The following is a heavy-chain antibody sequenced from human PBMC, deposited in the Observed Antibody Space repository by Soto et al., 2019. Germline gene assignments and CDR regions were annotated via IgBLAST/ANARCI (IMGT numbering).Heavy chain of an antibody. CDR2: INAGNGNT. CDR3: ARDPDYDIYLFYFDY. J-gene: IGHJ4*02. D-gene: IGHD3-9*01. V-gene: IGHV1-3*01. CDR1: GYTFTSYA. Sequence: ASVKVSCKASGYTFTSYAMHWVRQAPGQRLEWMGWINAGNGNTKYSQKFQGRVTITRDTSASTAYMELSSLRSEDTAVYYCARDPDYDIYLFYFDYWGQGTLVTVSS.